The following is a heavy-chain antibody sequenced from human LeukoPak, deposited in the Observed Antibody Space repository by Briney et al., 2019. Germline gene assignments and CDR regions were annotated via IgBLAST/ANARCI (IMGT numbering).Heavy chain of an antibody. CDR2: ISYDGSNK. V-gene: IGHV3-30*04. D-gene: IGHD6-19*01. Sequence: GRSLRLSCAASGFTFSSYAMHWVRQAPGKGLEWVAVISYDGSNKYYADSVKGRFTISRDNAKNSLYLQMNSLRAEDTAVYYCARGRGSGWYYWFDPWGQGTLVTVSS. J-gene: IGHJ5*02. CDR1: GFTFSSYA. CDR3: ARGRGSGWYYWFDP.